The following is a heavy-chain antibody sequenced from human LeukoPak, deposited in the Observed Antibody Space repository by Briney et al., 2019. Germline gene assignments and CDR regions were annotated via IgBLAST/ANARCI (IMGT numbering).Heavy chain of an antibody. CDR1: GFTFSSYA. J-gene: IGHJ3*02. V-gene: IGHV3-64*01. D-gene: IGHD4-11*01. CDR3: AREEDYRVAFDI. Sequence: GWSLRLSCAASGFTFSSYAMHWVRQAPGKGLEYVSAISSNGGSTYYANSVKGRFTISRDNSKNTLYLQMGSLRAEDMAVYYCAREEDYRVAFDIWGQGTMVTVSS. CDR2: ISSNGGST.